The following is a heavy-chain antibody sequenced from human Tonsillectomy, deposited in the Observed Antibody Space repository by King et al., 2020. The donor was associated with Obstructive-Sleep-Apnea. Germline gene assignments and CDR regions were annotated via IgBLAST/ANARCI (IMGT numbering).Heavy chain of an antibody. D-gene: IGHD3-22*01. CDR2: IYYSGST. J-gene: IGHJ4*02. CDR3: ARLLVDSSGYGGGYYFDY. CDR1: GGSISSGGYS. V-gene: IGHV4-30-4*07. Sequence: QLQESGPGLVKPSQTLSLTCAVSGGSISSGGYSWSWIRQPPGKGLDWIGYIYYSGSTYYNPSLKSRVTISVDTSKNQFSLKLSSVTAADTAVYYCARLLVDSSGYGGGYYFDYWGQGTLVTVSS.